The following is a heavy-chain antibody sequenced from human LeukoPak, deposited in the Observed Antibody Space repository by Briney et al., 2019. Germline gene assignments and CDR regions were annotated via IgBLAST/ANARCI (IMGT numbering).Heavy chain of an antibody. J-gene: IGHJ5*02. D-gene: IGHD3-3*01. CDR3: ARDAYDDASES. Sequence: GGSLRLSCAASGFTFSGYWMTWVRQAPGKGLEWVANLRPDGSDKYYADSVEGRFTISRDNAKNSLYLQMNGLRADDTAICYCARDAYDDASESWGQGTLVTVSS. CDR1: GFTFSGYW. V-gene: IGHV3-7*01. CDR2: LRPDGSDK.